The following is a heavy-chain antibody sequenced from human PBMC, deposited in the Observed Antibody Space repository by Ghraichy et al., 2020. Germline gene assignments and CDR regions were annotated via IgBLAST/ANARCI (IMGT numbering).Heavy chain of an antibody. J-gene: IGHJ4*02. Sequence: GESLNISCAASGFAFSTYSMHWVRQAPGKGLEWVSSISHSSNYIYYADSVKGRFTISRDNAKNSLYLQMSSLRAGDTAVYYCASDCSSTSCYPYWGQGTLVTVSS. D-gene: IGHD2-2*01. V-gene: IGHV3-21*01. CDR2: ISHSSNYI. CDR1: GFAFSTYS. CDR3: ASDCSSTSCYPY.